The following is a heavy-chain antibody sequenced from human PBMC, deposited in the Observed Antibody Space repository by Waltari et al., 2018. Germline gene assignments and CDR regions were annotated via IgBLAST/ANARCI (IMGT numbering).Heavy chain of an antibody. J-gene: IGHJ4*02. D-gene: IGHD6-13*01. V-gene: IGHV1-2*07. CDR1: GYPFTGYY. CDR3: ARGRSSLCYFDY. Sequence: QVQLVPSGAEVKKPGASVKVSCKASGYPFTGYYMHWVRQAPGQGLEWMGGINPYRGGTNYAHKVQGRVTMTRDTSISTAYRELSRLRSDDTAVYYCARGRSSLCYFDYWGQGTLVTVSA. CDR2: INPYRGGT.